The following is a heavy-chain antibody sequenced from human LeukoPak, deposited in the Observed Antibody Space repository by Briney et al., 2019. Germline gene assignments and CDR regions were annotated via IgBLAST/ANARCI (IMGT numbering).Heavy chain of an antibody. CDR3: AKSGYCSSTSCYGHYYYYYGMDV. CDR1: GFTFSSYA. V-gene: IGHV3-23*01. CDR2: IRGIGGSP. J-gene: IGHJ6*02. D-gene: IGHD2-2*03. Sequence: PAGSLRLSCAASGFTFSSYAMGWVRQAPGKGLGWSSPIRGIGGSPYHAASVKGRFTISRDNSKNTLYLQMNSLRAEDTAVYYCAKSGYCSSTSCYGHYYYYYGMDVWGQGTTVTVSS.